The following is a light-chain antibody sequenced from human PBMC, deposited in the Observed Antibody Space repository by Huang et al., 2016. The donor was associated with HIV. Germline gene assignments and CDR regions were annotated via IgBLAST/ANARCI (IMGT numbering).Light chain of an antibody. V-gene: IGKV3-20*01. J-gene: IGKJ5*01. Sequence: IVLTQSPGILSLSPGDRATLSCRASQSITDNYLAWYQQKPAQTPRRLIYGASSRPTGIPDRFSGSGSGTDFTLTISRLEPEDFAVYYCQQYGSSPPNTFGQGTRLEIK. CDR3: QQYGSSPPNT. CDR1: QSITDNY. CDR2: GAS.